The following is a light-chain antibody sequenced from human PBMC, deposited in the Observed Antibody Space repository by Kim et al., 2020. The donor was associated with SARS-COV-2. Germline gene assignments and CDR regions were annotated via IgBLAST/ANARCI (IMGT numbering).Light chain of an antibody. CDR3: QHYDTSPSLT. CDR2: GAS. J-gene: IGKJ4*01. V-gene: IGKV3-20*01. CDR1: QRVSGSY. Sequence: PGERATLSCRASQRVSGSYLAWYQQKPGQAPRLLIYGASTRATGIPDRFSGSGSGTDFTLTISRLEPEDFAVYYCQHYDTSPSLTFGGGTKVDIK.